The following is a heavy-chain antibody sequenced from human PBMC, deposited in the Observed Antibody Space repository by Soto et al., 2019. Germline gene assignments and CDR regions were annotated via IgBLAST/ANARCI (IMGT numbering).Heavy chain of an antibody. CDR1: GYTFTSYD. V-gene: IGHV1-8*01. CDR2: MNPNSGNT. Sequence: ASVKVSCKASGYTFTSYDINWVRQATGQGLEWMGWMNPNSGNTGYAQKFQGRVTMTRNTSISTAYMELRSLRSDDTAVYYCARDGPMDRAFDIWGQGTMVTVSS. D-gene: IGHD3-10*01. CDR3: ARDGPMDRAFDI. J-gene: IGHJ3*02.